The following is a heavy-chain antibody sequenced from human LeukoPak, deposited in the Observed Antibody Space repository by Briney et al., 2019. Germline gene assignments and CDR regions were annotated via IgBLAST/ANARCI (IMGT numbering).Heavy chain of an antibody. V-gene: IGHV3-33*01. CDR1: GFTFSSDG. Sequence: GGSLRLSCAASGFTFSSDGMHWVRQAPGKGLERVAVIWYDGSNKYYADSVKGRFTISRDNSKNTLYLQMNSLRAEDTAVYYCARDSHSSGWYGVNYYYYYGMDVWGQGTTVTVSS. CDR2: IWYDGSNK. D-gene: IGHD6-19*01. J-gene: IGHJ6*02. CDR3: ARDSHSSGWYGVNYYYYYGMDV.